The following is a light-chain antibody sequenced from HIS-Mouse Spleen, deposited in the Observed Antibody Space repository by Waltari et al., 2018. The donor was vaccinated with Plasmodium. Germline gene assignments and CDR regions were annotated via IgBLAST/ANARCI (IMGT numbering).Light chain of an antibody. CDR2: GAS. Sequence: DIVLTQSPATLPLSPGESATLSCRASQSVSSSYLAWYQQKPGQAPRLLIYGASSRATGIPDRFSGSGSGTDFTLTISRLEPEDFAVYYCQQYGSSPLTFGGGTKVEIK. V-gene: IGKV3-20*01. CDR1: QSVSSSY. J-gene: IGKJ4*01. CDR3: QQYGSSPLT.